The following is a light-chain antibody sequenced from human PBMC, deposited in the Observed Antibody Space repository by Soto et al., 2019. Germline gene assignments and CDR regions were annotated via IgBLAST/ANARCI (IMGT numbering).Light chain of an antibody. J-gene: IGLJ1*01. Sequence: QSALAQPASVSGSPEQSVTISCTGTSSDVGTYNLVSWYQQHPSKAPKLIIYEVTERPSGVSNRFSGSKFGNTASLTISGLLPEDGADYYCCSYGGSSALPYVFGTGTKVTVL. CDR1: SSDVGTYNL. V-gene: IGLV2-23*02. CDR3: CSYGGSSALPYV. CDR2: EVT.